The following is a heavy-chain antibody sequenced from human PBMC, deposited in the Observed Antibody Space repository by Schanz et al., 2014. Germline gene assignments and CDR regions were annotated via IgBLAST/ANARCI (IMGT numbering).Heavy chain of an antibody. J-gene: IGHJ6*02. V-gene: IGHV1-2*06. CDR2: INPNSGGT. CDR3: ARDGHSSIWDSYYFYGLDV. CDR1: GHPFTAYY. D-gene: IGHD6-13*01. Sequence: QVQLVQSGAEVQKPGASVMLSCKASGHPFTAYYMHWVRQAPGQGLEWMGRINPNSGGTNYAENFQGRVTMTRDTSTSTVYMELSRLTSDDTALYYCARDGHSSIWDSYYFYGLDVWGQGTTVTVSS.